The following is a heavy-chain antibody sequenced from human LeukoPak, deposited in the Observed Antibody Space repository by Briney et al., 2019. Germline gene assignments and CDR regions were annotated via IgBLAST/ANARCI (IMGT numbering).Heavy chain of an antibody. CDR3: ARTAYYYDSSGYDDAFDI. CDR2: ISGSSSTI. D-gene: IGHD3-22*01. V-gene: IGHV3-48*01. Sequence: GGSLRLSCAASGFTFSSYSMNWVRQAPGKGLEWGSYISGSSSTIYYADSVKGRFTISRDNGKNTLYLQMNSLRAEDTAVYYCARTAYYYDSSGYDDAFDIWGQGTMVTVSS. CDR1: GFTFSSYS. J-gene: IGHJ3*02.